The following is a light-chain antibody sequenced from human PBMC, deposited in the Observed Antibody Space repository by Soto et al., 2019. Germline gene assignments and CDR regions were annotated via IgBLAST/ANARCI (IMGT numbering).Light chain of an antibody. J-gene: IGLJ3*02. CDR1: SSDVGAYNY. CDR2: DVT. CDR3: CSYAGSYTWV. V-gene: IGLV2-11*01. Sequence: QSALTQPRSVSGSPGQSVTISCTGTSSDVGAYNYVSWNQQHPGKVPKLLIYDVTRRPPGVPDRFSGSKSGNTASLTISGLQAEDEADYYCCSYAGSYTWVFGGGTKLTVL.